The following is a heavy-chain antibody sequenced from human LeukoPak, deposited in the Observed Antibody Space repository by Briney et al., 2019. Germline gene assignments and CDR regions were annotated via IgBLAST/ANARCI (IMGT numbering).Heavy chain of an antibody. V-gene: IGHV1-46*03. CDR1: GYTFTSYD. CDR3: ARVSHDAFDI. Sequence: ASVKVSCKASGYTFTSYDINWVLQAPGQGLEWMGIINPSGGSTSYAQKFQGRVTMTRDTSASTVYMELSSLRSEDTAVYYCARVSHDAFDIWGQGTMVTVSS. J-gene: IGHJ3*02. CDR2: INPSGGST.